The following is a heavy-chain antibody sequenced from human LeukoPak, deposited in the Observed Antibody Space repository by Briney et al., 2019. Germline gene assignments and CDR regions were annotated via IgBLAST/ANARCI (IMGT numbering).Heavy chain of an antibody. J-gene: IGHJ3*02. CDR3: ARAPGSAYYDFWSGYYSDAFDI. V-gene: IGHV4-59*01. CDR2: IYYSGST. CDR1: GGSISSYY. Sequence: KPSESLSLTCTVSGGSISSYYWSWIRQPPGKGLEWIGYIYYSGSTNYNPFLKSRVTISVDTSKNQFSLKLSSVTAADTAVYYCARAPGSAYYDFWSGYYSDAFDIWGQGTMVTVSS. D-gene: IGHD3-3*01.